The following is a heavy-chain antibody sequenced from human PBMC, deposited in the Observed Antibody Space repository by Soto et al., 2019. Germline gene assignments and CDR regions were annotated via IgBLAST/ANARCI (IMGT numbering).Heavy chain of an antibody. J-gene: IGHJ4*02. CDR1: GFTFSSYA. CDR2: ISGSGGST. D-gene: IGHD1-26*01. V-gene: IGHV3-23*01. Sequence: GGSLSLSCAASGFTFSSYAMSWVRQAPGKGLEWVSAISGSGGSTDYADSVKGRFTISRDNSKNTLYLQMNSLRAEDTAVYYCALATWELQAPFDYWGQGTLVTVSS. CDR3: ALATWELQAPFDY.